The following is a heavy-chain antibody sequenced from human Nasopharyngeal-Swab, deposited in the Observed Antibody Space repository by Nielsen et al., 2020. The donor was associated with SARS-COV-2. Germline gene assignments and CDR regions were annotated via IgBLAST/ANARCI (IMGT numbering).Heavy chain of an antibody. V-gene: IGHV3-23*01. D-gene: IGHD6-13*01. CDR1: GFTFSSYA. CDR2: ISNTGGTT. J-gene: IGHJ5*02. CDR3: AKLVRQLVRGDNWFDP. Sequence: GGSLRLSCAASGFTFSSYAMRWVRQAPGKGLEWVSAISNTGGTTYYADSVKGRFTISRDNSKNTLYLQMNSLRAEDTAVYYCAKLVRQLVRGDNWFDPWGQGTPVTVSS.